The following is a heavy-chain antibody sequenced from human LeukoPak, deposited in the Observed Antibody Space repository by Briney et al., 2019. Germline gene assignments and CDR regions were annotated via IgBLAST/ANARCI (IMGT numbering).Heavy chain of an antibody. V-gene: IGHV3-53*01. CDR1: GFTISDNY. CDR2: ISRGGTT. CDR3: ARIATTGFCSSGSCQYWFDL. Sequence: TGGSLRLSCAAAGFTISDNYMSWVRQTPGKGLEWVSVISRGGTTYYEDSMRGRMTISRDESKNTLNLQMNGLRPDDTAVYYCARIATTGFCSSGSCQYWFDLRGQGTLVTVAS. J-gene: IGHJ5*02. D-gene: IGHD2-15*01.